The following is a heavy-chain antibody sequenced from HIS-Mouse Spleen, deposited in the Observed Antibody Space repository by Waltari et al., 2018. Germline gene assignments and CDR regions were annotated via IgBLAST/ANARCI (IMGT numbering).Heavy chain of an antibody. Sequence: QLQLQESGPGLVKPSETLSLTCTVSGGSISSSSYYWGWISQPPGKGLEWIGSIYYSGSTYYNPSLTSRVTISVDTSKNQFSLKLSSVTAADTAVYYCAREIPYSSSWYDWYFDLWGRGTLVTVSS. D-gene: IGHD6-13*01. J-gene: IGHJ2*01. CDR1: GGSISSSSYY. CDR2: IYYSGST. V-gene: IGHV4-39*07. CDR3: AREIPYSSSWYDWYFDL.